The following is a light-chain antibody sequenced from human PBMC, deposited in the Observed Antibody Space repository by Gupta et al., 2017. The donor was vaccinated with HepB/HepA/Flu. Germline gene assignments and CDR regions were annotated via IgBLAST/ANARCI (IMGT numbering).Light chain of an antibody. CDR3: RQILQIPRT. Sequence: DIVMTQSPLSLPVTPGEPASISCRSSQSLLQSNGDNFLDWYLQKPGQSPQVLIYLGSNRASGVPDRFSGSGSGTDFTLKISIGDAEDVVVYYCRQILQIPRTFGLGTKVEIK. CDR2: LGS. V-gene: IGKV2-28*01. J-gene: IGKJ1*01. CDR1: QSLLQSNGDNF.